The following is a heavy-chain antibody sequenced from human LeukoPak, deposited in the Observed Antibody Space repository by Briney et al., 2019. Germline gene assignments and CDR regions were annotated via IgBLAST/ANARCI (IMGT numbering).Heavy chain of an antibody. CDR3: ARDGYYYGSGSYYNVGY. Sequence: ASVKVSCKASGYTFTSYGISWVRQAPGQGLEWMGWISAYNGNTNYAQKLQGRVTMTTDTSTCTAYMELRSLRSDDTAVYYCARDGYYYGSGSYYNVGYWGQETLVTVSS. CDR1: GYTFTSYG. V-gene: IGHV1-18*01. CDR2: ISAYNGNT. J-gene: IGHJ4*02. D-gene: IGHD3-10*01.